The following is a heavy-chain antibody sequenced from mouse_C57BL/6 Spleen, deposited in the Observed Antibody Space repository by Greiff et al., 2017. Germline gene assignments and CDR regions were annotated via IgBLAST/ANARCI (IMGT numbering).Heavy chain of an antibody. Sequence: VQLVESGGGLVKPGGSLKLSCAASGFTFSSYAMSWVRQTPEKRLEWVATISAGGSYTYYPDNVKGRSTFTRDNSYNTLYLQMSHLKSEDSAVYYCSRVTTVVSGVGDYWGQGTTLTVSS. V-gene: IGHV5-4*01. D-gene: IGHD1-1*01. J-gene: IGHJ2*01. CDR2: ISAGGSYT. CDR3: SRVTTVVSGVGDY. CDR1: GFTFSSYA.